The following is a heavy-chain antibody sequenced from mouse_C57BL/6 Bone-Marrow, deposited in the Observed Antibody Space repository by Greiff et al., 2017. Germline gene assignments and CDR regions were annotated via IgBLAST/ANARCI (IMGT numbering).Heavy chain of an antibody. CDR1: GYSFTGYF. Sequence: EVQLQQSGPELVKPGDSVKISCKASGYSFTGYFMNWVMQSHGKSLEWIGRINPYNGDTFYNQKFKGKATLTVDKSSSTAHMELGGLTSEDSAVYYCARGYGSTPFAYWGQGTLVTVSA. V-gene: IGHV1-20*01. J-gene: IGHJ3*01. D-gene: IGHD1-1*01. CDR3: ARGYGSTPFAY. CDR2: INPYNGDT.